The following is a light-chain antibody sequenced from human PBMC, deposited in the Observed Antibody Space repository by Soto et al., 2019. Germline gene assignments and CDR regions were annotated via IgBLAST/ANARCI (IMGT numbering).Light chain of an antibody. Sequence: ESVLTQSPATLSLSPGERATLSCRASPSVSNSLAWYQHKPGQAPRLLIYDASNRATGVPTRFSGSGSGTDVTLTISSLEPEDFAVDYCQQRNKWPPVTFGGGTMVEIK. J-gene: IGKJ4*01. CDR3: QQRNKWPPVT. CDR2: DAS. V-gene: IGKV3-11*01. CDR1: PSVSNS.